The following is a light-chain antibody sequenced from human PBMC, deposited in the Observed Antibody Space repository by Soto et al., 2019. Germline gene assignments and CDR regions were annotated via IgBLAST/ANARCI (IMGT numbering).Light chain of an antibody. V-gene: IGKV3-11*01. CDR2: DAS. Sequence: EIVLTQSPATLSLSPGERATLSCRASQSVSNYLAWYQQKPGQAPRLLIYDASNRAAGIPARFRGSGSGTDFTLTITSLEPEDFSVYYCQHRTNRITFGQGTRLEI. J-gene: IGKJ5*01. CDR1: QSVSNY. CDR3: QHRTNRIT.